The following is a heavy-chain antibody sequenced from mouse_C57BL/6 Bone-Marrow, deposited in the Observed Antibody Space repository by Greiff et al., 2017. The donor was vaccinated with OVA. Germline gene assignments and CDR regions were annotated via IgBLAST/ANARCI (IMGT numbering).Heavy chain of an antibody. CDR3: VRHAYGSSYWFAY. CDR1: GFSFNTYA. V-gene: IGHV10-1*01. J-gene: IGHJ3*01. D-gene: IGHD1-1*01. CDR2: IRSKSNNYAT. Sequence: EVKLVESGGGLVQPKGSLKLSCAASGFSFNTYAMNWVRQAPGKGLEWVARIRSKSNNYATYYADSVKDRFTISRDDSESMLYLQMNNLKTEDTAMYYCVRHAYGSSYWFAYWGQGTLVTVSA.